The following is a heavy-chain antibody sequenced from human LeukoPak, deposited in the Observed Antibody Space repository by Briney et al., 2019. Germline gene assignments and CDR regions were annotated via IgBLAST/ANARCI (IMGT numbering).Heavy chain of an antibody. J-gene: IGHJ4*02. CDR3: AKDCSSTSCYRSFEY. CDR1: GFTFSSYA. D-gene: IGHD2-2*01. CDR2: ISGSGGST. V-gene: IGHV3-23*01. Sequence: GGSLRLSCAASGFTFSSYAMSWVRQAPGKGLEWVSAISGSGGSTYCADSVKGRFTISRDNSKNTLYLQMNSLRAEDTAVYYCAKDCSSTSCYRSFEYWGQGTLVTVSS.